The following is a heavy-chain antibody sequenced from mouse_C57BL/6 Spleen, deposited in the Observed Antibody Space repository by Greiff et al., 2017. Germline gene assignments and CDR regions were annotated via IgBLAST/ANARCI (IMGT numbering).Heavy chain of an antibody. CDR3: TRDQLGRGAMDY. CDR2: ISSGGDYI. J-gene: IGHJ4*01. V-gene: IGHV5-9-1*02. CDR1: GFTFSSYA. D-gene: IGHD4-1*02. Sequence: EVKLEESGEGLVKPGGSLKLSCAASGFTFSSYAMSWVRQTPEKRLEWVAYISSGGDYIYYADTVKGRFTISRDNARNTLYLQMSSLKSEDTAMYYCTRDQLGRGAMDYWGQGTSVTVSS.